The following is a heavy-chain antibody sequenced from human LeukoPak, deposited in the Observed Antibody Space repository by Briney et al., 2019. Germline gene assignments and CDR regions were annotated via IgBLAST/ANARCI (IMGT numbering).Heavy chain of an antibody. V-gene: IGHV3-11*04. CDR3: ARDFDDSSGPLDFDY. CDR1: GFTFSDYY. CDR2: ISSSGSTI. D-gene: IGHD3-22*01. J-gene: IGHJ4*02. Sequence: PGGSLRLSCAASGFTFSDYYMSWIRQAPGKGLEWVSYISSSGSTIYYADSVKGRFTISRDNAKNSLYLQMNSLRAEDTAVYYCARDFDDSSGPLDFDYWGQGTLVTVSS.